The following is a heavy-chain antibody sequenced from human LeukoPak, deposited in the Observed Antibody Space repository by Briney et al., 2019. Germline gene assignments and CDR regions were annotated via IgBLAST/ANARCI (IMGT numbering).Heavy chain of an antibody. CDR3: AKDRQWPGSFDY. Sequence: GGSLRLSCAASGFTFSSYGMHWVRQAPGKGLEWAAFIRYDGSNKYYADSMKGRFTISRDNSKNTLYLQMNSLRAEDTAVYYCAKDRQWPGSFDYWGQGTLVTVSS. V-gene: IGHV3-30*02. CDR2: IRYDGSNK. CDR1: GFTFSSYG. J-gene: IGHJ4*02. D-gene: IGHD6-19*01.